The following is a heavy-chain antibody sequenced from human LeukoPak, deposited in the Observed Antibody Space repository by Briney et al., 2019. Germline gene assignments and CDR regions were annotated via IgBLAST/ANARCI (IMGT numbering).Heavy chain of an antibody. J-gene: IGHJ6*02. CDR1: GFSFSSYA. Sequence: GGSLRLSCVPSGFSFSSYAMSWVRQAPGKGLEWVSSISGSGGSTHYVDSVKGRFTISRDNSKNTLYLQMNSLRAEDTAVYYCAREILEWYAVYYYYGMDVWGQGTTVTVSS. CDR3: AREILEWYAVYYYYGMDV. D-gene: IGHD3-3*01. CDR2: ISGSGGST. V-gene: IGHV3-23*01.